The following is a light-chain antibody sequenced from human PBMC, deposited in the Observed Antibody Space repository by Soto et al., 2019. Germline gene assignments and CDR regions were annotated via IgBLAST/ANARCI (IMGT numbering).Light chain of an antibody. Sequence: TPPLSSRDLSAEERATLSCRASQSVSSNYLAWYQKKPGQAPRLLIFGASNRATGIPDRFSGSGSGTDFPFSNIRLEPDDFGERNCPQYGLSRPFAVGTKVDIK. CDR2: GAS. CDR1: QSVSSNY. J-gene: IGKJ4*01. V-gene: IGKV3-20*01. CDR3: PQYGLSRP.